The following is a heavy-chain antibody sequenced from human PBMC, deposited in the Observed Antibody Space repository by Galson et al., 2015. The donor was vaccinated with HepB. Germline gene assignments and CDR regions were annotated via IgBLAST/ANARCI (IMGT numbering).Heavy chain of an antibody. D-gene: IGHD2-2*01. CDR3: ANLIVVVPAAERGYDAFDI. CDR1: GFTFSRYA. V-gene: IGHV3-23*01. CDR2: ISGSGGST. J-gene: IGHJ3*02. Sequence: SLSLACAASGFTFSRYAMSWVRQAQGKGLEWVSAISGSGGSTYYAHSVKRRFTIPRDNSKNRLYLQLNSLRAEDTAVDYCANLIVVVPAAERGYDAFDIWGQGTMVTVSS.